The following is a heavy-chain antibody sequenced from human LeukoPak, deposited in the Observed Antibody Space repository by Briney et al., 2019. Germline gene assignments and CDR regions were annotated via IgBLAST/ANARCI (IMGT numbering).Heavy chain of an antibody. J-gene: IGHJ4*02. V-gene: IGHV3-7*01. CDR3: ARPILSGWYEDDY. CDR2: IKNDGSEE. Sequence: GGSLRLSCAASGFTFRNYWMTWVRQAPGKGLEWVANIKNDGSEEYYVDSVKGRFTISRDNAKNSLYLQMNSLRAEDTAVYYCARPILSGWYEDDYWGQGTLVTVSS. CDR1: GFTFRNYW. D-gene: IGHD6-19*01.